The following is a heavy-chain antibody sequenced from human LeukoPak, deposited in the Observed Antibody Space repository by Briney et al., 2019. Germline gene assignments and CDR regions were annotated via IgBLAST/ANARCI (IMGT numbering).Heavy chain of an antibody. CDR1: GGSISSGGNY. CDR3: ARVEVIGSTRYFDY. CDR2: IYYVGNT. J-gene: IGHJ4*02. D-gene: IGHD3-16*02. Sequence: SETLSLTCTVSGGSISSGGNYWSWLRQLPGKGLEWIGYIYYVGNTNYNPSLKSRLSTSVDTSNNQFSLRLTSVTAADTAVYYCARVEVIGSTRYFDYWGQGAMVSVSS. V-gene: IGHV4-31*03.